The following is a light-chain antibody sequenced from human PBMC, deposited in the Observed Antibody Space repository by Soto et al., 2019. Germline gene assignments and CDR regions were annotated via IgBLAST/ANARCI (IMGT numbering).Light chain of an antibody. J-gene: IGLJ2*01. CDR2: DVS. CDR3: CSYAGTYTFVL. CDR1: SSDVGNYNY. Sequence: QSALTQPRSVSGSPGQSVTISCTGTSSDVGNYNYVSWYQQHPGKAPKLMISDVSERPSGVPDRFSGSKSGNTASLTISGLQAEDEDDYYCCSYAGTYTFVLFGGGTKLTVL. V-gene: IGLV2-11*01.